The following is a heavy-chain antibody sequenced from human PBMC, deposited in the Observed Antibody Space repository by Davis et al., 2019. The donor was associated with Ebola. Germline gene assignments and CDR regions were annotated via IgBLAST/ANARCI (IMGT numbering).Heavy chain of an antibody. CDR1: GGSISSSSYY. CDR2: IYYSGST. J-gene: IGHJ4*02. V-gene: IGHV4-39*01. Sequence: MPSETLSLTCTVSGGSISSSSYYWGWIRQPPGKGLEWIGSIYYSGSTYYNPSLKSRVTISVDTSKNQFSLKLSSVTAADTAVYYCARPLIQPWRSFDYWGQGTLVTVSS. D-gene: IGHD5-18*01. CDR3: ARPLIQPWRSFDY.